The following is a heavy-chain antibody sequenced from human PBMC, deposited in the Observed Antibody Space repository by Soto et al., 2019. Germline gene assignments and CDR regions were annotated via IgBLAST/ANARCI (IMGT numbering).Heavy chain of an antibody. Sequence: GGSLRLSCAASGFTFSSFAMHWVRQAPGKGLEWVAIVSYDGGTKYYADSVKGRFTISRDNSKSTLYLQMNSLRAEDTALYYCAKGRSYYYYYGVDVWGQGTTVTVSS. CDR2: VSYDGGTK. CDR3: AKGRSYYYYYGVDV. J-gene: IGHJ6*02. CDR1: GFTFSSFA. V-gene: IGHV3-30*04.